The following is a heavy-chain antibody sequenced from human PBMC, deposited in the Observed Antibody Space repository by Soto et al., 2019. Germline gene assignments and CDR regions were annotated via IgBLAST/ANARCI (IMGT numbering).Heavy chain of an antibody. CDR3: ARYRSAAGSVYYYYGMDV. Sequence: GGSLRLSCAASGFTFSSYGMHWVRQAPGKGLEWVAVIWYDGSNKYYADSVKGRFTISRDNSKNTLYLQMNSLRAEDTAVYYCARYRSAAGSVYYYYGMDVWGQGTTVTVSS. V-gene: IGHV3-33*01. CDR2: IWYDGSNK. D-gene: IGHD6-13*01. CDR1: GFTFSSYG. J-gene: IGHJ6*02.